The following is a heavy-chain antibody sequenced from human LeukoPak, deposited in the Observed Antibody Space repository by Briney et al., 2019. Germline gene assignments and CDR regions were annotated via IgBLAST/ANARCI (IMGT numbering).Heavy chain of an antibody. V-gene: IGHV1-3*01. CDR3: ATRRSGSYYGYYYGMDV. Sequence: ASVKVSCKASGYTFTSYAMHWVRPAPGQRLEWMGWINAGNGNTKYSQKFQGRVTITRDTSASTAYMELSSLRSEDTAVYYCATRRSGSYYGYYYGMDVWGQGTTVTVSS. D-gene: IGHD1-26*01. J-gene: IGHJ6*02. CDR1: GYTFTSYA. CDR2: INAGNGNT.